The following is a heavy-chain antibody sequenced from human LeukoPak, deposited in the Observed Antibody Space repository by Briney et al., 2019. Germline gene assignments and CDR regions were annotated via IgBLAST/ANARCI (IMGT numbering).Heavy chain of an antibody. J-gene: IGHJ4*02. D-gene: IGHD6-19*01. Sequence: NPSETLSLTCTVSGGSISPYFWSWIRQPPGKAMEWFGYIYYSGTTNYSPSLKSRVTISVDTSKNQFSLKLNSVTAADTAVYYCARDLKIGGNSGWYTFDYWGQGTLVTVSS. CDR1: GGSISPYF. V-gene: IGHV4-59*01. CDR2: IYYSGTT. CDR3: ARDLKIGGNSGWYTFDY.